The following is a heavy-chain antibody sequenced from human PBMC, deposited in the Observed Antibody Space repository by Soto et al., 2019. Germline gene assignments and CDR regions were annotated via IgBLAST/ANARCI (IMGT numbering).Heavy chain of an antibody. Sequence: GESLRLSCASSRFTFSSYAMSWVRQAPEKGLEWVSAISCSGGSTYHADSVKGRFTISRDNSKNTLFLQMNSLRAEDTAVYYCAKDSPYSASYKEDAFDIWGQGTMVTVSS. CDR2: ISCSGGST. CDR3: AKDSPYSASYKEDAFDI. CDR1: RFTFSSYA. V-gene: IGHV3-23*01. D-gene: IGHD1-26*01. J-gene: IGHJ3*02.